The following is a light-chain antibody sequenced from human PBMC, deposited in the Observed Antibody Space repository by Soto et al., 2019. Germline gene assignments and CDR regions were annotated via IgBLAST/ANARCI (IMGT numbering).Light chain of an antibody. Sequence: EIVLRQSPGTLSLSPREGATLSCRASQSVSIDLAWYQQTPGQAPRLLIYGASTRATGIPVRFSGSASGTEFTLTISSLQSEDFTVYYCQQDNKWPLTFSQGTKVDIK. CDR2: GAS. V-gene: IGKV3-15*01. CDR1: QSVSID. CDR3: QQDNKWPLT. J-gene: IGKJ1*01.